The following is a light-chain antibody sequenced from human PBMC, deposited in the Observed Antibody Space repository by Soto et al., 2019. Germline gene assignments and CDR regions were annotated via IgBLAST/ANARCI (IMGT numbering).Light chain of an antibody. CDR1: RSDIGSYNL. J-gene: IGLJ1*01. CDR3: CSYAGSSTFYV. CDR2: EVS. Sequence: QSVLTQPAPGSGSPGQSITISCTGTRSDIGSYNLLSWYQQHPGKAPKLMIYEVSKRPSGVSNRFSGSKSGNTASLTISGLQAEDEADYYCCSYAGSSTFYVFGTGTKVTVL. V-gene: IGLV2-23*02.